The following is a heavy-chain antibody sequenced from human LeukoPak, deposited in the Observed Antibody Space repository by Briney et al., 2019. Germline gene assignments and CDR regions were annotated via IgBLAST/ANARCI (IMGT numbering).Heavy chain of an antibody. CDR3: AKDMWGYNNPFDY. J-gene: IGHJ4*02. Sequence: GGSLRLSCAASGFTFSSYAMSWVRQAPGKGLEWVSAVSGSGGSTYYADSVKGRFTASRDNSKNTVYLQMNSLRAEDTAVYYCAKDMWGYNNPFDYRGQGTLVTVSS. V-gene: IGHV3-23*01. D-gene: IGHD5-24*01. CDR1: GFTFSSYA. CDR2: VSGSGGST.